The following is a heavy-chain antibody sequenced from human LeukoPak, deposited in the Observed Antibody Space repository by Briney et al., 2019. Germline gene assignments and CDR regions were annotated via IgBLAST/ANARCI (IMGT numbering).Heavy chain of an antibody. D-gene: IGHD6-6*01. J-gene: IGHJ6*03. CDR3: ARGCSTSPGANYYSYYYMDV. Sequence: GGSLRLSCAASGFTFSAYGMNWVRQAPGKGLEWVSHIRSSRGAIYYADSVKGRFSISRDDAENSLYLQMNSLRADDTAVYYCARGCSTSPGANYYSYYYMDVWGKGTTVTVSS. CDR1: GFTFSAYG. V-gene: IGHV3-48*04. CDR2: IRSSRGAI.